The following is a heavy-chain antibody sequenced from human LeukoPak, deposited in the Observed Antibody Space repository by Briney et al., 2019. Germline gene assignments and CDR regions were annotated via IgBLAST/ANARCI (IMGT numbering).Heavy chain of an antibody. D-gene: IGHD6-19*01. V-gene: IGHV4-59*08. Sequence: SETLSLTCTVSGGSISSYYWSWIRQPPGKGLEWIGYIYYSGSTNYNPSLKSRVTISVDTSKNQFSLKLSSVTAADTAVYYCARQFGSGSFDYWGQGTLVTVSS. CDR1: GGSISSYY. CDR2: IYYSGST. CDR3: ARQFGSGSFDY. J-gene: IGHJ4*02.